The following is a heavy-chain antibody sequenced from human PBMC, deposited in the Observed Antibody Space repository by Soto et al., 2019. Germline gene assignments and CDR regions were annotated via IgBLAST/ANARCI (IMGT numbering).Heavy chain of an antibody. CDR3: ARSETAGHRGFDI. CDR1: GGTFSSSA. Sequence: HVQLVQSGAEMREPGSSVKVSCKASGGTFSSSAINWLRQAPGQGPEWMGGIIPTFGTANYIEKFRGRVTITADTSTSTAYMEVSSLTSEDTAMYFCARSETAGHRGFDIWGQGTMVTVSS. CDR2: IIPTFGTA. D-gene: IGHD6-19*01. V-gene: IGHV1-69*06. J-gene: IGHJ3*02.